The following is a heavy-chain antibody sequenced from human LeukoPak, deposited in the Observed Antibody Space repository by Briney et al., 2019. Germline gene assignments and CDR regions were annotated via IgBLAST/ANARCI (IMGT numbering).Heavy chain of an antibody. D-gene: IGHD6-6*01. J-gene: IGHJ4*02. CDR3: AGVTGYSSSPGVDY. CDR2: IKQDGSEK. CDR1: GFTFSSYW. V-gene: IGHV3-7*01. Sequence: GGSLRLSCAASGFTFSSYWMSWVRQAPGKGLEWVANIKQDGSEKYYVDSVKGRFTISRDNAKNSLYLQMNSLRAEDTAVYYCAGVTGYSSSPGVDYWGQGTLVTVSS.